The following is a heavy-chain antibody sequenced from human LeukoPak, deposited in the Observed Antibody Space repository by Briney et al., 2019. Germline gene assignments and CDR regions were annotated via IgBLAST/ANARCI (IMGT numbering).Heavy chain of an antibody. D-gene: IGHD6-6*01. V-gene: IGHV3-53*01. CDR3: ARDRLYISSSEDY. CDR2: IYSGGST. CDR1: GFTVSSNY. J-gene: IGHJ4*02. Sequence: GGSLRLSCAASGFTVSSNYMSWVRQAPGKGLEWVSVIYSGGSTYYGDSVKGRFTISRDSSKNTLYLQMNSQRVEDTAVYYCARDRLYISSSEDYWGQGILVTVSS.